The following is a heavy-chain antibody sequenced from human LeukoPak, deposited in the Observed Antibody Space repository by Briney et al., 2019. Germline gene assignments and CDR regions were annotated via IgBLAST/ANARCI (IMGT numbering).Heavy chain of an antibody. V-gene: IGHV1-69*01. CDR2: IIPIFGTA. CDR1: GGTFSSYA. Sequence: SVKVSCKASGGTFSSYAISWVRQAPGQGLEWMGGIIPIFGTANYAQKFQGRVTITADESTSTAYMELSSLRSEDTAVYYCARGYYYDSSGKVWFDPWGQGTLVTVSS. CDR3: ARGYYYDSSGKVWFDP. D-gene: IGHD3-22*01. J-gene: IGHJ5*02.